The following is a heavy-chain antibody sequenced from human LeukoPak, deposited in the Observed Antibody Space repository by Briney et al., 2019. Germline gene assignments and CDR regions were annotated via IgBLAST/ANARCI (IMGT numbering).Heavy chain of an antibody. V-gene: IGHV3-21*04. Sequence: GGSLRLSCAASGFTFSSYSMNWVRQAPGKGLEWVSSISSSSSYIYYADSVKGRFTISRDNAKNSLYLQMNSLRAEDTAVYHCAKDKFSYPVAGTFDHWGQGTLVTVSS. D-gene: IGHD6-19*01. CDR2: ISSSSSYI. J-gene: IGHJ4*02. CDR1: GFTFSSYS. CDR3: AKDKFSYPVAGTFDH.